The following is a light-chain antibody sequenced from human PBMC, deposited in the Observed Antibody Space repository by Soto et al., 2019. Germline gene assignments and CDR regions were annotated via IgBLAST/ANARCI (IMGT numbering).Light chain of an antibody. CDR2: ASS. V-gene: IGKV1-9*01. CDR1: QGISSY. CDR3: QQLISFPRT. J-gene: IGKJ1*01. Sequence: DIQLTQSPSFLSASVGDRVTITCRASQGISSYLAWYQQRPGKAPNLLIYASSTLQSGVPSRFSGSGSGTEFTLTISSLQPEDFATYYCQQLISFPRTFGQGTKVDIK.